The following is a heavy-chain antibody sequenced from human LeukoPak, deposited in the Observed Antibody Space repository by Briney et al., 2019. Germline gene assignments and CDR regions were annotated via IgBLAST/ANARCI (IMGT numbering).Heavy chain of an antibody. CDR2: ISYDGSNK. V-gene: IGHV3-30*18. D-gene: IGHD6-19*01. J-gene: IGHJ4*02. Sequence: PGRSLRLSCAASGFTFSSYGMHWVRQAPGKGLEWVAVISYDGSNKYYADSVKGRFTISRDNSKNTLYLQMNSLRAEDTAVYYCAKETAENIAVAGTLGYWGQGTLVTVSS. CDR1: GFTFSSYG. CDR3: AKETAENIAVAGTLGY.